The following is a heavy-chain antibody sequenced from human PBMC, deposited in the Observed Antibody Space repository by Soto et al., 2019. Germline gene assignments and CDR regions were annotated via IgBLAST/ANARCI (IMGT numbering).Heavy chain of an antibody. CDR1: GGSVNSGNYY. Sequence: QVQLQQWGAGLLKPSETLSVTCAVFGGSVNSGNYYWSWIRQPPGKGLEWIGEMSHSGGTHFNPSLKSRVTISVDTSKNQFSLKMSSVTAADTALYYCARVERRTATTVVDAFDIWGPGTMVIVSS. CDR3: ARVERRTATTVVDAFDI. D-gene: IGHD1-7*01. CDR2: MSHSGGT. J-gene: IGHJ3*02. V-gene: IGHV4-34*01.